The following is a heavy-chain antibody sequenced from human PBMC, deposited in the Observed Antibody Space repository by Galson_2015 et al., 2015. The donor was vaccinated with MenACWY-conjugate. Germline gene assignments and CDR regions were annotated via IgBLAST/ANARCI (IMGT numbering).Heavy chain of an antibody. V-gene: IGHV1-69*04. D-gene: IGHD2-15*01. CDR3: AKLYCIDGNCY. Sequence: SVKVSCKASGGSLSSYAINWVRQAPGQGLEWMGRIIPVVGSANYAQRFQGRLTITADKSTGTAYMQLSSLRPEDTAVYYCAKLYCIDGNCYWGQGPLVPVSS. J-gene: IGHJ4*02. CDR2: IIPVVGSA. CDR1: GGSLSSYA.